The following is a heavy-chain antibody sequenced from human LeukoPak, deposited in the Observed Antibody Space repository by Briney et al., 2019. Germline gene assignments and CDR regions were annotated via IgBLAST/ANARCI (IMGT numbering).Heavy chain of an antibody. CDR2: IHYSGST. CDR1: GGSISSHY. D-gene: IGHD3-22*01. CDR3: ARSQSSGYYYVYDH. V-gene: IGHV4-59*11. J-gene: IGHJ4*02. Sequence: PSETLSLTCTVSGGSISSHYWSWIRLPPGKGLEWIGYIHYSGSTNYNPSLKSRVTISVDTSNNQFSLKLSSVTAADTAVYYCARSQSSGYYYVYDHWGQGTLVTVSS.